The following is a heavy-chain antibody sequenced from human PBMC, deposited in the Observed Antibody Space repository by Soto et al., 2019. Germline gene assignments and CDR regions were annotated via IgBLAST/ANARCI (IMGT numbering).Heavy chain of an antibody. J-gene: IGHJ4*02. D-gene: IGHD3-16*02. V-gene: IGHV4-31*03. CDR1: GVTVSSDAYY. CDR2: IYHTGNT. CDR3: ARYRFSGNKWPKFDY. Sequence: SETLSLTCTVSGVTVSSDAYYWSWIRQHPGKGLEWIGNIYHTGNTYYSPSLKSRVVISLDTSNNQFSLTLTSVTAADTAVYYCARYRFSGNKWPKFDYWGRGTLVTSPQ.